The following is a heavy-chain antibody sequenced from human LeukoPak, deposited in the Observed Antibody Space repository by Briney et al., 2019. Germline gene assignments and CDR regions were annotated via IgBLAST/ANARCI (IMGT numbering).Heavy chain of an antibody. Sequence: GGSLRLSCAASGFTFSSYSMNWVRQAPGKGLEWVSYISSSSSTIYYADSVKGRFTISRDNAKNSLYLQMNSLRAEDTAVYYCARDGSGYSGNDNAFDIWGQGTMVTVSS. CDR3: ARDGSGYSGNDNAFDI. CDR2: ISSSSSTI. D-gene: IGHD5-12*01. V-gene: IGHV3-48*04. CDR1: GFTFSSYS. J-gene: IGHJ3*02.